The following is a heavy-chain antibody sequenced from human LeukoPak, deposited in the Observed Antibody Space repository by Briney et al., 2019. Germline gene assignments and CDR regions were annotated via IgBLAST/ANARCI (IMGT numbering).Heavy chain of an antibody. CDR1: GYTFTGYY. CDR2: INPSTGGT. J-gene: IGHJ4*02. D-gene: IGHD3-10*01. CDR3: ARDLYASGTIAVDY. V-gene: IGHV1-2*02. Sequence: ASVKVSCKASGYTFTGYYMHWVRQAPGQGPEWMGWINPSTGGTNYAQRFQGRVTMTRDTSISAAYMELSSLRSDDTAVYYCARDLYASGTIAVDYWGQGTLVTVPS.